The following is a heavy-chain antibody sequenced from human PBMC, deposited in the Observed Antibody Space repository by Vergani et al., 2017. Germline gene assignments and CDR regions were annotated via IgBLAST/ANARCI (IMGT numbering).Heavy chain of an antibody. J-gene: IGHJ4*02. D-gene: IGHD6-13*01. Sequence: QVQLQESGPGLVKPSETLSLTCTVSGGSISSYYWSWIRQPPGKGLEWIGEINHSGSTNYNPSLKSRVTISVDTSKNQFSLKLSSVTAADTAVYYCASEAAAGTGYWGQGTLVTVSS. CDR2: INHSGST. CDR1: GGSISSYY. V-gene: IGHV4-59*12. CDR3: ASEAAAGTGY.